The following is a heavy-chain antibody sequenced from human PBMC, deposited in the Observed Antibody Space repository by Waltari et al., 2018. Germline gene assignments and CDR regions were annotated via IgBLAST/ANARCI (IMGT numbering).Heavy chain of an antibody. D-gene: IGHD2-15*01. Sequence: QLQLQESGPGLVKPSETLSLTCTVSGGSISSSSYYWGWIRQPPGKGLEWIGSIYYSGRTYYNPSLKSRVTISVDTSKNQFSLKLSSVTAADTAVYYCARGTMVAATLSWFDPWGQGTLVTVSS. CDR3: ARGTMVAATLSWFDP. CDR1: GGSISSSSYY. J-gene: IGHJ5*02. V-gene: IGHV4-39*07. CDR2: IYYSGRT.